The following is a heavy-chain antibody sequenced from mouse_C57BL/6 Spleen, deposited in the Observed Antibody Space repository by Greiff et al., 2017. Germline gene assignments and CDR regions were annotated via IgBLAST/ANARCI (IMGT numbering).Heavy chain of an antibody. CDR3: ARDILPELFDY. CDR1: GYSITSGYY. D-gene: IGHD1-1*01. Sequence: EVQLQQSGPGLVKPSQSLSLTCSVTGYSITSGYYWNWIRQFPGNKLEWMGYISYDGSNNYNPSLKNRISITRDTSKNQFFLKLNSVTTEDTATYYCARDILPELFDYWGQGTTLTVSS. V-gene: IGHV3-6*01. J-gene: IGHJ2*01. CDR2: ISYDGSN.